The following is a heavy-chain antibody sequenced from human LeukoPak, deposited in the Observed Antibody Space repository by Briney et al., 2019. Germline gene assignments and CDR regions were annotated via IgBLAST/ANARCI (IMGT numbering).Heavy chain of an antibody. CDR3: ARARYLCSGGSCYLYYFDY. CDR2: INTNTGNP. J-gene: IGHJ4*02. Sequence: VASVKVSCKASGYTFTSYAMNWVRQAPGQGLEWMGWINTNTGNPTYAQGFTGRFVFSLDTPVSTAYLQISSLKAEDTAVYYCARARYLCSGGSCYLYYFDYWGQGTLVTVSS. CDR1: GYTFTSYA. V-gene: IGHV7-4-1*02. D-gene: IGHD2-15*01.